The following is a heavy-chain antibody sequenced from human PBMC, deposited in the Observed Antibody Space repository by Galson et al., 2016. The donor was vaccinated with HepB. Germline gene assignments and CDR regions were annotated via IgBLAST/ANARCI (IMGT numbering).Heavy chain of an antibody. CDR2: IYSGNNA. Sequence: SLRLSCAVSGFSVSQNYMTWVRQAPGKGLEWLSVIYSGNNAYYADSVKGRFTISRDNFRNTLHLRINSLRPEDTAVYYCARAGSRVGFYLRFGFFDSWGQGTLVTVSS. J-gene: IGHJ4*02. D-gene: IGHD3-10*01. CDR1: GFSVSQNY. V-gene: IGHV3-53*01. CDR3: ARAGSRVGFYLRFGFFDS.